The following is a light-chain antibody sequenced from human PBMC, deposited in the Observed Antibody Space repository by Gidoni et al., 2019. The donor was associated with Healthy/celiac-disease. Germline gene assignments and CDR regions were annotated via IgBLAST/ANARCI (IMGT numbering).Light chain of an antibody. CDR2: DAS. J-gene: IGKJ4*02. V-gene: IGKV3-11*01. CDR3: QQRSNWPLT. Sequence: EIVLTQSPATLSLSPGERATLSCRASQSASSYLAWYQQKPGQSPRLLIYDASNWTTGIPARFSGSGSGTDFTLTISSLGPEDLAVYYCQQRSNWPLTFGGXTKVEIK. CDR1: QSASSY.